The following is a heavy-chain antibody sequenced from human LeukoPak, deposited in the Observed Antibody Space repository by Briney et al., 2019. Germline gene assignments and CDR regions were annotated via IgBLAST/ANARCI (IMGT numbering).Heavy chain of an antibody. CDR2: INWNGGST. D-gene: IGHD6-19*01. CDR3: ARVTSSGWYRNYFDY. V-gene: IGHV3-20*04. Sequence: QAGGSLRLSCAASGFTFDDYGMSWVRHAPGKGLEWVSGINWNGGSTVYADSVKGRFTISRDNAKNSLYLQMNSLRAEDTALYYCARVTSSGWYRNYFDYWGQGTLVTVSS. CDR1: GFTFDDYG. J-gene: IGHJ4*02.